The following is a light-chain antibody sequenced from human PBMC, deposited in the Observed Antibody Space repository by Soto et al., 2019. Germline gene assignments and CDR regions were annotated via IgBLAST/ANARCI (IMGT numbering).Light chain of an antibody. CDR1: QSISSW. V-gene: IGKV1-5*03. CDR3: QQYNSYPWT. J-gene: IGKJ1*01. Sequence: IQMTQSPSTLSASVGDRVTITCRASQSISSWLAWYQQKPGKAPKLLIYKASILESGVPSRFSGSGSGTEFTLTISSLQPDDFATYYCQQYNSYPWTFGQGTKVDIK. CDR2: KAS.